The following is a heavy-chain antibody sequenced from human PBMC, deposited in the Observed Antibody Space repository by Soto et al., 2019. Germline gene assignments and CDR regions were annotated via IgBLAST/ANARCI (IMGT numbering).Heavy chain of an antibody. CDR2: IYPMFGAA. Sequence: QVQLVQSGAEMNKPGSSVKVSCQSSGGTFNTYAMNWVRQAPGQGPEWMGDIYPMFGAANYAPKFQGRVTITADDFTGTLYMQLSSLTSEDTALFFCAREVQVHTPAFVYWGQGTRVTVSS. V-gene: IGHV1-69*19. J-gene: IGHJ4*02. CDR1: GGTFNTYA. CDR3: AREVQVHTPAFVY. D-gene: IGHD3-10*01.